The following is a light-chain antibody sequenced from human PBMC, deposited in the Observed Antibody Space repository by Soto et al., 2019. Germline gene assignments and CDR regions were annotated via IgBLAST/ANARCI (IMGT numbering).Light chain of an antibody. Sequence: QPVLTQPASVSGSPGQSITISCTGTSSDVGGYNYVSWYQQHPGKAPKFMIYDVSNRPSGVSNRFSGSKSGNTASLTISGLQAEDEADYYCSSYTSSSPLVFGGGTKLTVL. V-gene: IGLV2-14*01. CDR1: SSDVGGYNY. CDR2: DVS. CDR3: SSYTSSSPLV. J-gene: IGLJ2*01.